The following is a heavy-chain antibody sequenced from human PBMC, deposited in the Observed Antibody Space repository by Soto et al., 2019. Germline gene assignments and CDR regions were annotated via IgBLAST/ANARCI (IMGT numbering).Heavy chain of an antibody. CDR3: ARGGDADYGDYIGRYYYGMDV. CDR1: GGSISSGDYY. Sequence: QVQLQESGPGLVKPSQTLSLTCTVSGGSISSGDYYWSWIRQPPGKGLERIGYIYYSGSTYYNPSLKSRVPLSVDTSKHPFSLMLSSVTAADAAVYYCARGGDADYGDYIGRYYYGMDVWGQGTTVTVSS. D-gene: IGHD4-17*01. V-gene: IGHV4-30-4*01. J-gene: IGHJ6*01. CDR2: IYYSGST.